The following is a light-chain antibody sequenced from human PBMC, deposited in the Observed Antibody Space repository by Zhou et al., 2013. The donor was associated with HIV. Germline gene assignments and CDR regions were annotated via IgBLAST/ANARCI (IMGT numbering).Light chain of an antibody. CDR2: GAS. CDR3: QQYNSYPLT. CDR1: LDIRTS. V-gene: IGKV1D-16*01. J-gene: IGKJ4*01. Sequence: QLTQSPSSLSASVGDRVTITCRASLDIRTSLAWYHQKPGNPPKSLIYGASTLQFGVPARFSGSGSGTYFTLTINSLQPEDLGTYFCQQYNSYPLTFGGGTKVQI.